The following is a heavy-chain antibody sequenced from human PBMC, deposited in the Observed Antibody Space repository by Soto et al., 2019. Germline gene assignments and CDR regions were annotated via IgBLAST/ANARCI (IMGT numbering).Heavy chain of an antibody. V-gene: IGHV3-23*01. CDR1: LFSFSCFP. Sequence: VXLSCAASLFSFSCFPRRWVRQAPWKGMEWVSAIRGSGGSTYYADSVKGRFTISRANSKNTLYLQMNSLRAQDTSLYYCAKDLVNDFWSGSYTGDISGFDYWGQGTLVTVSS. CDR2: IRGSGGST. J-gene: IGHJ4*02. D-gene: IGHD3-3*01. CDR3: AKDLVNDFWSGSYTGDISGFDY.